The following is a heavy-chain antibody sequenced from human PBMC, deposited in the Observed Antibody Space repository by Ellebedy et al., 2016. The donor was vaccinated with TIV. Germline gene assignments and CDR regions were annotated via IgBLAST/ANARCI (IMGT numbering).Heavy chain of an antibody. Sequence: GESLKISXAASGFTFSSYAMHWVRQAPGKGLEWVAVISYDGSNKYYADSVKGRFTISRDNSKNTLYLQMNSLRAEDTAVYYCARDLLSPYYDFWSGSNYFDYWGQGTLVTVSS. D-gene: IGHD3-3*01. CDR1: GFTFSSYA. V-gene: IGHV3-30-3*01. CDR3: ARDLLSPYYDFWSGSNYFDY. J-gene: IGHJ4*02. CDR2: ISYDGSNK.